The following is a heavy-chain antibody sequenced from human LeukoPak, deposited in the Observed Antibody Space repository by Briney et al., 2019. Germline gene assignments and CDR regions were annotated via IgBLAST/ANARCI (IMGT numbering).Heavy chain of an antibody. CDR3: ARQLMAGHFRGY. CDR2: IDPSESYI. V-gene: IGHV5-10-1*01. CDR1: GFSFTSFW. Sequence: PGESLKISWKGPGFSFTSFWISWVRQMPGKGLEWMGRIDPSESYINYSPSFQGHVTISADKSISTAYLQWSSLKASDTAMYYCARQLMAGHFRGYWGQGTLVTVSS. J-gene: IGHJ4*02. D-gene: IGHD1-1*01.